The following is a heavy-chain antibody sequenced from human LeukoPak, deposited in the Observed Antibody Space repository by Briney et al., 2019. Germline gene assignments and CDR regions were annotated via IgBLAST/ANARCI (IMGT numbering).Heavy chain of an antibody. CDR2: MDEDGRTI. D-gene: IGHD1-1*01. V-gene: IGHV3-74*01. Sequence: GGSLRLSCAASGFGFSSYWVHWVRQAPGKGLEWVSRMDEDGRTIDYADSVKGRYTIYRENARDTLYLQMSSLRGEDTAVYFCISDLCGSDDQWGRGTLVTVSS. J-gene: IGHJ5*02. CDR1: GFGFSSYW. CDR3: ISDLCGSDDQ.